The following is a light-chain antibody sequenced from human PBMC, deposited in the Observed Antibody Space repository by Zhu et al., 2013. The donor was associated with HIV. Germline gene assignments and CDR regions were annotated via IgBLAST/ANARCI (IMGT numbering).Light chain of an antibody. CDR2: RNS. V-gene: IGLV1-47*01. Sequence: QSVLTQPPSASNTPGQRVTISCSGSSSNIGSNYVYWYQQLPGTAPKLLIYRNSQRPSGVPDRFSGSKSGTSASLAISGLQSEDEADYYCSSYSSTNTWVFGGGTRLTVL. CDR1: SSNIGSNY. CDR3: SSYSSTNTWV. J-gene: IGLJ3*02.